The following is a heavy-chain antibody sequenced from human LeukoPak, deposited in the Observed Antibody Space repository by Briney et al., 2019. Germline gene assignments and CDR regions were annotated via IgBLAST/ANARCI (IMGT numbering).Heavy chain of an antibody. Sequence: PGGSLRLSCAASGFTFDDYTMHWVRQPPGKGLEWVSLINWDSDITYYADSVKGRFTISRDNSKNSLYLQMNSLRTDDTALYYCAKGNILTGPPDYWGQGTLVTVSS. CDR2: INWDSDIT. CDR3: AKGNILTGPPDY. CDR1: GFTFDDYT. D-gene: IGHD3-9*01. J-gene: IGHJ4*02. V-gene: IGHV3-43*01.